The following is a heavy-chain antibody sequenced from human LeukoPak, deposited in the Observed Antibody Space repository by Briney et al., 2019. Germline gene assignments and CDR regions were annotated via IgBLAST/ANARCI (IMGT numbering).Heavy chain of an antibody. D-gene: IGHD6-13*01. Sequence: GGSLRLSCAACGFIFSSYAMNWVRQAPGKGLEWVSGISGSGDATFYGDPVKGRFTISRDNSKNTLYLHTNSLSSDHTAVYYCAIYVTPPGTYCYGLDVCGQGTTVTVSS. CDR2: ISGSGDAT. V-gene: IGHV3-23*01. CDR1: GFIFSSYA. CDR3: AIYVTPPGTYCYGLDV. J-gene: IGHJ6*02.